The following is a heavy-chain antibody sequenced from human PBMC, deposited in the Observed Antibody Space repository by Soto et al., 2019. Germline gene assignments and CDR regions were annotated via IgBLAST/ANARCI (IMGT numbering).Heavy chain of an antibody. CDR2: INHSGYT. V-gene: IGHV4-34*02. D-gene: IGHD3-3*01. CDR3: ATGGLFSS. CDR1: GGYFSAYY. J-gene: IGHJ5*02. Sequence: QVRLQQWGAGLLKPSQTLSLTCGISGGYFSAYYWSWIRQAPGKGPERLGEINHSGYTDYNPSLQSRVTLSPETSKNQFSLNLSSVTAADTAVYYCATGGLFSSWGQGTLVTVSS.